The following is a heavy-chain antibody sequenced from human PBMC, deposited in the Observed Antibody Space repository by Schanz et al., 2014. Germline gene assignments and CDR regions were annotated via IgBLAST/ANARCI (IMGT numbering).Heavy chain of an antibody. V-gene: IGHV3-23*01. CDR2: IGGSGDST. CDR3: AKHVRSLTGNYY. Sequence: EVQLLESGGGLVQPGGSLRISCAASGFTFSNHALSWVRQAPGKGLEWVSGIGGSGDSTHYADSVKGRFIISRDNSKNTLYLQVNSLRAEDTAVYYCAKHVRSLTGNYYWGQGTLVTVSS. J-gene: IGHJ4*02. D-gene: IGHD3-9*01. CDR1: GFTFSNHA.